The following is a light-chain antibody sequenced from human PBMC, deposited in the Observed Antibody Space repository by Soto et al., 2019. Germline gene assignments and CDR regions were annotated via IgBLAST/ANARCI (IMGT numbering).Light chain of an antibody. CDR1: QSVSSSY. Sequence: EIVLTQSPGTLSLSPGERATLSCRASQSVSSSYLAWYQQKPGQAPRLLMYGASNRATGIPDRFSGSGSETDFTLTISRLEPEDFAVYYCQQYGSSPVTFGQGTKVEIK. V-gene: IGKV3-20*01. CDR2: GAS. CDR3: QQYGSSPVT. J-gene: IGKJ1*01.